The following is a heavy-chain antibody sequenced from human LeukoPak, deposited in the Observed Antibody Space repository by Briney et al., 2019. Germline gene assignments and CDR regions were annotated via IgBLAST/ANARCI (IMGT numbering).Heavy chain of an antibody. V-gene: IGHV4-59*01. CDR2: IYYSGST. J-gene: IGHJ6*03. CDR3: ARSRSDGYYYYYYYMDV. Sequence: SETLSLTCTVSGGSISSYYWSWIRQPPGKALEWIGYIYYSGSTNYNPSLTSRVTISLDTSKNQFSVKLTSVTAADTAVYYCARSRSDGYYYYYYYMDVWGKGTTVTVSS. D-gene: IGHD2-15*01. CDR1: GGSISSYY.